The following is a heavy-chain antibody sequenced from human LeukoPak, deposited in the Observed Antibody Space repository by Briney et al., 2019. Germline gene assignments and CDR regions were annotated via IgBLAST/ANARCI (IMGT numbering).Heavy chain of an antibody. CDR3: AHGAMYQLDY. Sequence: GGSLRLSCAASGFTFSGYDMNWVRQAPGKGLEWVSGIIGGGGSTYYADSVKGRFTISGDNSRNTLFLQMNSLRAEDTAVYYCAHGAMYQLDYWGQGTLVTVSS. D-gene: IGHD2-2*01. CDR2: IIGGGGST. J-gene: IGHJ4*02. V-gene: IGHV3-23*01. CDR1: GFTFSGYD.